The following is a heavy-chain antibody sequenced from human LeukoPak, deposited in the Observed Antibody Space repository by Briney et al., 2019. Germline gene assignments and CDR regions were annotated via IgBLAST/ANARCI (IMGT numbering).Heavy chain of an antibody. V-gene: IGHV3-23*01. CDR3: AKKLGSSPGDFFDY. CDR1: GFIFSRYA. Sequence: GGSLRLSCAASGFIFSRYAMSWVGKAPGKGLEGVSDINDNGGGTFSADSVKGRFTVSRDNSKNTLYMQMNSLRGGDTAVYYCAKKLGSSPGDFFDYWGQGTLVTVSS. D-gene: IGHD6-6*01. CDR2: INDNGGGT. J-gene: IGHJ4*02.